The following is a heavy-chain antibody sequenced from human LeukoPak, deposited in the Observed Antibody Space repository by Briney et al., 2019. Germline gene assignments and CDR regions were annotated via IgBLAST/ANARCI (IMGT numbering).Heavy chain of an antibody. CDR1: GGSLTSFY. D-gene: IGHD3-22*01. V-gene: IGHV4-4*07. CDR3: ARDLGYDSSGDYYAYFQL. Sequence: SQTLSLTCSVSGGSLTSFYWSWNRQPAGKGLEWIGRIYSSGRANYNPSLKSRVTMSVDTSTNQFSLKIRSVTAADTAVYYCARDLGYDSSGDYYAYFQLCGQGTRLTVSS. J-gene: IGHJ1*01. CDR2: IYSSGRA.